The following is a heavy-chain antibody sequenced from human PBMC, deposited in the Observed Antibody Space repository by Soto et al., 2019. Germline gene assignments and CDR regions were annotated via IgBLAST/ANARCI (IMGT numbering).Heavy chain of an antibody. V-gene: IGHV3-23*01. CDR2: ISDRGGSI. J-gene: IGHJ4*02. D-gene: IGHD5-18*01. Sequence: EVQVLESGGGLVQPGGSLRLSCAASGFTFSNYAVSWVRQSPGRGLEWVASISDRGGSIKYADSVNGRFTISRDNSRNTLFLQMDTLRAEDTAVYYCARLPYSYVSLYFFDFWGQGTLVTVSS. CDR3: ARLPYSYVSLYFFDF. CDR1: GFTFSNYA.